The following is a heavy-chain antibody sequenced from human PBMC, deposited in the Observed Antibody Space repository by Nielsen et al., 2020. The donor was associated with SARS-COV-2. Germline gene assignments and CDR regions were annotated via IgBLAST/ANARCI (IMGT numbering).Heavy chain of an antibody. Sequence: GESLKISCAASGFTFSSYAMSWVRQAPGKGLEWVSAISGSGGSTYYADSVKGRFTISRDNSKNTLYLQMNSLRAADTAVYYCARDGRIGLGVHLDYWGQGTLVTVSS. J-gene: IGHJ4*02. CDR1: GFTFSSYA. CDR3: ARDGRIGLGVHLDY. V-gene: IGHV3-23*01. D-gene: IGHD3-10*01. CDR2: ISGSGGST.